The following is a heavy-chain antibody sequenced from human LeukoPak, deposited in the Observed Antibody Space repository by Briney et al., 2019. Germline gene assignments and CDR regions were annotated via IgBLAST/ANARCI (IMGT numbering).Heavy chain of an antibody. V-gene: IGHV4-59*08. J-gene: IGHJ4*02. CDR1: GGSISTYY. CDR3: ARQPDRRQLVL. Sequence: SETLSLTCTVSGGSISTYYWNWIRQPPGKGLEWIGYIYYSGSTSYNPSLKSRVTISIDTSKNQFSLKPSSVTAADTAVYYCARQPDRRQLVLWGQGTLVTVSS. CDR2: IYYSGST. D-gene: IGHD6-13*01.